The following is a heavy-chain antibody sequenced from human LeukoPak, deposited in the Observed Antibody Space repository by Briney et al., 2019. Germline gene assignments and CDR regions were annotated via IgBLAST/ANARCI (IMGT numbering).Heavy chain of an antibody. CDR2: INPSGGST. CDR1: GYTFTSYY. Sequence: ASVTVSCTASGYTFTSYYMHWVRQAPGQGLEWKGIINPSGGSTSYAQKFQGRVTMTRDTSTSTVYMELSSLRSEDTAVYYCARVPNYYDSSGLLDYWGQGTLVTVSS. J-gene: IGHJ4*02. D-gene: IGHD3-22*01. V-gene: IGHV1-46*01. CDR3: ARVPNYYDSSGLLDY.